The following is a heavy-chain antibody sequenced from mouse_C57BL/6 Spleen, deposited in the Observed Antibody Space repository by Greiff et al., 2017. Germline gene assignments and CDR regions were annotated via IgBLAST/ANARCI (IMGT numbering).Heavy chain of an antibody. CDR3: ARGDPYAMDY. CDR2: IYPGDGDT. V-gene: IGHV1-82*01. Sequence: VQLQESGPELVKPGASVKISCKASGYAFSSSWMNWVKQRPGKGLEWIGRIYPGDGDTNYNGKFKGKATLTADKSSSTAYMQLSSLTSEDSAVYFCARGDPYAMDYCGQGTSVTVSS. J-gene: IGHJ4*01. CDR1: GYAFSSSW.